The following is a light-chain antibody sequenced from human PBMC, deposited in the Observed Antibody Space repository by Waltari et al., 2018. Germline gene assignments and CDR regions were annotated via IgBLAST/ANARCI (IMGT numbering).Light chain of an antibody. CDR3: VAWDDSLSGWV. CDR2: RNK. V-gene: IGLV1-47*01. Sequence: QSVLTQPPSASGTPGQRVTISCSGSSSNIGSNYVYWYQQLPGTAPKLLIYRNKQRPSGVPDRFSGSKSGTSASLAISGLRSEDEADYYCVAWDDSLSGWVFGGGTKLTVL. CDR1: SSNIGSNY. J-gene: IGLJ3*02.